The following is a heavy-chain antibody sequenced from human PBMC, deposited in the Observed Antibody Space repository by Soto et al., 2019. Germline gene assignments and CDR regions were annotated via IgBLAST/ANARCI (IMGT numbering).Heavy chain of an antibody. D-gene: IGHD3-9*01. CDR3: ARDIRHYDILTGYYGTHYFDY. CDR2: ISSSSSTI. J-gene: IGHJ4*02. V-gene: IGHV3-48*01. Sequence: PGGSLRLSCAASGFTISSYSMNWVRQAPGKGLEWVSYISSSSSTIYYADSVKGRFTISRDNAKNSLYLQMNSLRAEDTAVYYCARDIRHYDILTGYYGTHYFDYWGQGTLVTVSS. CDR1: GFTISSYS.